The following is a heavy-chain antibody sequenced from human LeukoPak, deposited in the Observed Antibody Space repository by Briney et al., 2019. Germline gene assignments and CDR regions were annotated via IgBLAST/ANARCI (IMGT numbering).Heavy chain of an antibody. J-gene: IGHJ5*02. CDR3: ARGVLTGSNWFDP. V-gene: IGHV4-31*03. Sequence: RASETLSLTCTVSGGSISSGGYYWSWIRQHPGKGLEWIGYIYYSGSTYYNPSLKSRVTISVDTSKNQFSLKLCSVTAADTAVYYCARGVLTGSNWFDPWGQGTLVTVSS. CDR1: GGSISSGGYY. CDR2: IYYSGST. D-gene: IGHD3-9*01.